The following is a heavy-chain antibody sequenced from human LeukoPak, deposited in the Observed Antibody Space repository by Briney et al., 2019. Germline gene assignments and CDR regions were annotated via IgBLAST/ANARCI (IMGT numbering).Heavy chain of an antibody. CDR1: GFTFSSYW. J-gene: IGHJ4*02. CDR3: ARELIAAAGTFDY. Sequence: GGSLRPSCAASGFTFSSYWMSWVRQAPGKGLEWVANIKQDGSEKYYVDSVKGRFTISRDNAKNSLYLQMNSLRAEDTALYYCARELIAAAGTFDYWGQGTLVTVSS. CDR2: IKQDGSEK. D-gene: IGHD6-13*01. V-gene: IGHV3-7*03.